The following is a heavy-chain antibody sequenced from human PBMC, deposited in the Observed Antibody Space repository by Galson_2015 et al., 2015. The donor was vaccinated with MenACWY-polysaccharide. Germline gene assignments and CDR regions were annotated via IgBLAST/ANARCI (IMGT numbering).Heavy chain of an antibody. J-gene: IGHJ4*02. CDR2: INTYNGDT. CDR3: ARGRAGCAGGWRRLQC. D-gene: IGHD6-19*01. V-gene: IGHV1-18*01. CDR1: GYTFISFG. Sequence: SVKVSCKASGYTFISFGITWVRQAPGQGLEWMGGINTYNGDTNSADKIQGRVTITTDTSTNTAYMERRNLRSDDTAVYYCARGRAGCAGGWRRLQCWGQGSLVAGS.